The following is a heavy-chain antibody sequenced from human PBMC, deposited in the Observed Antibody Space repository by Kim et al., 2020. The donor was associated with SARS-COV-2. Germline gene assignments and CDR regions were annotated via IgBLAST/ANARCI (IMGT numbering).Heavy chain of an antibody. V-gene: IGHV1-18*01. Sequence: AQKLQGRVTMTTDSSTSKAYMELRSLRSDDTAVYYCARGEQLVRNGMDVWGQGTTVTVSS. CDR3: ARGEQLVRNGMDV. J-gene: IGHJ6*02. D-gene: IGHD6-13*01.